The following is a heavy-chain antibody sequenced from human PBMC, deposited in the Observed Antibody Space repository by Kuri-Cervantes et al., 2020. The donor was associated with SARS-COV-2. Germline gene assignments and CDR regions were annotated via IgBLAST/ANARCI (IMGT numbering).Heavy chain of an antibody. CDR2: TIPIFGTA. CDR1: GGTSSNHA. Sequence: SAKVSCNSSGGTSSNHAISWVRHAPGQGLVWMGGTIPIFGTANYAQKFQGRFTISADESKSTAYMELSSLRSEGTAVYYCARSNYGSGSPYRPGAYYYYMDVWGKGTTVTVSS. CDR3: ARSNYGSGSPYRPGAYYYYMDV. J-gene: IGHJ6*03. V-gene: IGHV1-69*13. D-gene: IGHD3-10*01.